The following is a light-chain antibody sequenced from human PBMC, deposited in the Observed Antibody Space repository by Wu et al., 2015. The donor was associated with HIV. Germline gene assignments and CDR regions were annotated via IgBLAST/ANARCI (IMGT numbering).Light chain of an antibody. CDR2: DAS. J-gene: IGKJ2*01. Sequence: EIVLTQSPATLSLSPGESATLSCRASQNINNYLAWYQQKPGQAPRLLIYDASKRAIGIPARFSGSGSGTAFTLTISSLEPEDLAVYYCQQRSDWPPETFGPGTKLDI. CDR1: QNINNY. V-gene: IGKV3-11*01. CDR3: QQRSDWPPET.